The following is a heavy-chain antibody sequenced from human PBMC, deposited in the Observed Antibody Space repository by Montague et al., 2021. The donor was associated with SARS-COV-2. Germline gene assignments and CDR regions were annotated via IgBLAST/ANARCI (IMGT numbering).Heavy chain of an antibody. CDR2: IYTSGST. J-gene: IGHJ6*02. CDR1: GGSISSGSYY. D-gene: IGHD5-18*01. Sequence: TRSLTCTVSGGSISSGSYYWSWIRQPAGKGLEWIGRIYTSGSTNYNPSLKSRVTISVDASKNQFSLKLSSVTAADTAVYYCARETFSGYSYGRGSYYYYHGMDVWGQGTTVTVSS. V-gene: IGHV4-61*02. CDR3: ARETFSGYSYGRGSYYYYHGMDV.